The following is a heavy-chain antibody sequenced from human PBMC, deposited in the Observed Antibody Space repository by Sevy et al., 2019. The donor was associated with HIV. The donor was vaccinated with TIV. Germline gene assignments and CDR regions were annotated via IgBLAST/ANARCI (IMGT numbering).Heavy chain of an antibody. CDR1: GFKVSDNY. D-gene: IGHD3-22*01. Sequence: GGSLRLSCAASGFKVSDNYMSWVRQAPGKGLELVSVIYAGGSTYYADSVKGRFTISRDNSKNTLYLQMNSLRAEDTAVYYCTTHASDFDSSGYLERDAFDIWGQGTMVTVSS. CDR2: IYAGGST. J-gene: IGHJ3*02. V-gene: IGHV3-53*01. CDR3: TTHASDFDSSGYLERDAFDI.